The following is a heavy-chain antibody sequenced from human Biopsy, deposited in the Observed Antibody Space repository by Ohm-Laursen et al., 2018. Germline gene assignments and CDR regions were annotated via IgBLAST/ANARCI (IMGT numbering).Heavy chain of an antibody. CDR3: ASVVLGPTNDAFDL. J-gene: IGHJ3*01. V-gene: IGHV4-4*07. D-gene: IGHD3-22*01. CDR2: IYPGGST. CDR1: GGDINNYY. Sequence: SETPSLTCNVSGGDINNYYWSWIRQPAGKGLEWIGRIYPGGSTNYNPSLKSRVTMSVDTSKKQLSLRLRSVTAADTAMYYCASVVLGPTNDAFDLWGQGTMVVVSS.